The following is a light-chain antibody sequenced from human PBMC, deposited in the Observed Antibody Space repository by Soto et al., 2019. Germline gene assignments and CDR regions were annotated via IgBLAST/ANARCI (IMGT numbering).Light chain of an antibody. V-gene: IGLV2-11*01. CDR2: DVS. Sequence: QSALTQPRSVSASPGQSVAISCTGTSSDVGGYNYVSWYQQHPGKAPKLMIYDVSKRPSGVPDRFSGSKSGNTASLTISGLQAEDAADYYCCSYAGSPYVFGTGTKLTVL. CDR1: SSDVGGYNY. CDR3: CSYAGSPYV. J-gene: IGLJ1*01.